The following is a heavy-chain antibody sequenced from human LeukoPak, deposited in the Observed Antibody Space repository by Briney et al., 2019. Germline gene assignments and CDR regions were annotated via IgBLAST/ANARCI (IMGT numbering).Heavy chain of an antibody. Sequence: PGGSLRLSCEGSAFIFSGHWMSWVRQAPGKGLEWVANIKQDGSERYYVDSVKGRFTLSRDNAKNSLYLQMNSLRAEDTAVYYCARDRWSYDPQGGFDCWGQGTLVTVSS. CDR2: IKQDGSER. CDR3: ARDRWSYDPQGGFDC. D-gene: IGHD3-22*01. J-gene: IGHJ4*02. CDR1: AFIFSGHW. V-gene: IGHV3-7*03.